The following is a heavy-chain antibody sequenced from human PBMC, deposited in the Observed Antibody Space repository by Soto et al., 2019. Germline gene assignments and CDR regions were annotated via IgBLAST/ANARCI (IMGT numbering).Heavy chain of an antibody. V-gene: IGHV3-21*01. CDR3: AREPTGQQLVLPDY. Sequence: GGSLRLSCAASGFTFSSYSMNWVRQAPGKGLEWVSSISSSSSYIYYADSVKGRFTISRDNAKNSLYLQMNSLRAEDTAVYYCAREPTGQQLVLPDYWGQGTLVTVSS. D-gene: IGHD6-13*01. J-gene: IGHJ4*02. CDR2: ISSSSSYI. CDR1: GFTFSSYS.